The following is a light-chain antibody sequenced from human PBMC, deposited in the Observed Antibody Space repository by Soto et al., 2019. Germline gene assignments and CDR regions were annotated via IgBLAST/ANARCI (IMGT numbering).Light chain of an antibody. V-gene: IGKV3-20*01. Sequence: ENVLTQSPGTLSLSPGERATLYCRASQSVRTNDFAWYQQKRGQPPRLLGFGVSNRLPGIPDRFSGSGCGKDLPLTISRLEPEDFVVYYCQQYGSSYTFGQG. J-gene: IGKJ2*01. CDR3: QQYGSSYT. CDR1: QSVRTND. CDR2: GVS.